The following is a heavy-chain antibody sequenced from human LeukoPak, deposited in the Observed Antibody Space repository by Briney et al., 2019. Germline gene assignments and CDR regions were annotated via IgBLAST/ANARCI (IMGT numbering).Heavy chain of an antibody. J-gene: IGHJ4*02. CDR1: GFTFSSYG. CDR2: ICYDGSNK. D-gene: IGHD3-10*01. Sequence: GGSLRLSCAASGFTFSSYGMHWVRQAPGKGLEWGAVICYDGSNKYYADSVKGRFTIYRDNSKNTLYLQMNSLRAEDTAVYYCEKDRTTMVRGDPVDYWGQGTLVTVSS. CDR3: EKDRTTMVRGDPVDY. V-gene: IGHV3-33*06.